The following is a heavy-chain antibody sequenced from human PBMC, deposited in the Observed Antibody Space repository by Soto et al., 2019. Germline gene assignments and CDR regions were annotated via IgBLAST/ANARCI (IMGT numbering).Heavy chain of an antibody. V-gene: IGHV4-59*11. J-gene: IGHJ4*02. Sequence: SETLSLTCTVSGGSIISHYWSWIRQPPGKGLEWMGYISYSGSTNYNPSLKSLVTISVDTSKNQFSLKLFSVTAADTAVYYCARVLSGSSLFDYWGQGTLVTVSS. CDR2: ISYSGST. D-gene: IGHD1-26*01. CDR1: GGSIISHY. CDR3: ARVLSGSSLFDY.